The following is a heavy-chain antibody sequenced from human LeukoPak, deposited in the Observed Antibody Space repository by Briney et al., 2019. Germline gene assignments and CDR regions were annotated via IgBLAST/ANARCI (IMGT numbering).Heavy chain of an antibody. V-gene: IGHV4-34*01. CDR2: INHSGST. Sequence: SETLSLTCAVYGGSFSGYYWSWIRQPPGKGLEWIGEINHSGSTNYNPSLKSRVTISVDTSKNQFSLKLSSVTAADTAVYYCARSWLRYFDWLLHRDAFDIWGQGTMVTVSS. CDR3: ARSWLRYFDWLLHRDAFDI. D-gene: IGHD3-9*01. J-gene: IGHJ3*02. CDR1: GGSFSGYY.